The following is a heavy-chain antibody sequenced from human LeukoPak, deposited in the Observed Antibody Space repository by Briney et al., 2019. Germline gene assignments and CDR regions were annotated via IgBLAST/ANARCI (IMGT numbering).Heavy chain of an antibody. CDR1: GFTFDDYT. Sequence: GGSLRLSCAASGFTFDDYTMHWVRQAPGTGLESVALINWDGRNSHYSDSVRGRFTISRDNTKNSLYLQMNNLRTEDTALYYCARDPRAGYLDNWGRGTLVTVSS. V-gene: IGHV3-43*01. CDR3: ARDPRAGYLDN. CDR2: INWDGRNS. D-gene: IGHD1-14*01. J-gene: IGHJ4*02.